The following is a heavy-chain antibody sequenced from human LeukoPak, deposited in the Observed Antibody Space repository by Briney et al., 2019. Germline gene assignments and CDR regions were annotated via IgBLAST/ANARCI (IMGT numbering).Heavy chain of an antibody. Sequence: GGSLRLSCAASGFTLSIYAMSWGRQAPGKRLEWVSAISGSGGSTYYADSVKGWFTISRDNSKNTLYLQMNSLRAEDTAVYYCAKDGVVVVDYWGQGTLVTVSS. CDR3: AKDGVVVVDY. J-gene: IGHJ4*02. V-gene: IGHV3-23*01. CDR1: GFTLSIYA. D-gene: IGHD3-22*01. CDR2: ISGSGGST.